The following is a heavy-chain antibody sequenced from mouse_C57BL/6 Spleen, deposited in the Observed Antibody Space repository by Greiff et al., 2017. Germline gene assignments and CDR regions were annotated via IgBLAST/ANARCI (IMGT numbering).Heavy chain of an antibody. D-gene: IGHD1-3*01. J-gene: IGHJ2*01. CDR3: ARELRYYFDD. Sequence: QVQLQQPGAELVRPGTSVKLSCKASGYTFTSYWMHWVKQRPGQGLEWIGVIDPSDSYTNYNQKFKGKATLTVDTSSSTAYMQLSSLTSEDSAVYYCARELRYYFDDWGQGTTLTVSS. V-gene: IGHV1-59*01. CDR2: IDPSDSYT. CDR1: GYTFTSYW.